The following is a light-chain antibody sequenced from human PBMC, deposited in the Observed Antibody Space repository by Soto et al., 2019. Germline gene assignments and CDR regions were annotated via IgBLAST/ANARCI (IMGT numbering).Light chain of an antibody. CDR2: RDI. V-gene: IGLV1-47*01. CDR1: SSNIVSDY. CDR3: ATWNGSLRCVV. Sequence: QPVLTQPPSASGTPGKTVTITCSGSSSNIVSDYVFWYQQLPGRAPRLVIYRDIQRPSGVPDRFSGSRSGSSGSLAVSALRSEDEAEYYCATWNGSLRCVVFGGGTKLTVL. J-gene: IGLJ2*01.